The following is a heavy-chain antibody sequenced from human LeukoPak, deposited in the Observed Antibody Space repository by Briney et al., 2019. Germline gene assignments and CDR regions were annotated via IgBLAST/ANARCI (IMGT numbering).Heavy chain of an antibody. D-gene: IGHD3-22*01. CDR1: GGSISGYY. Sequence: SETLSLTCTVSGGSISGYYWGWIRQPPGKGLEWIGYIYSSGSTNYNPSLKSRVTISVDTSKNQFSLKLSSVTAADTAVYYCARGDDSGYYDYFDYWGQGALVTVSS. CDR2: IYSSGST. J-gene: IGHJ4*02. V-gene: IGHV4-59*01. CDR3: ARGDDSGYYDYFDY.